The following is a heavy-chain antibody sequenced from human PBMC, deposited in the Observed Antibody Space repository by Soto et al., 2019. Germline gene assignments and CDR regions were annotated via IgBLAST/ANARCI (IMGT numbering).Heavy chain of an antibody. D-gene: IGHD5-12*01. V-gene: IGHV3-72*01. J-gene: IGHJ4*02. CDR2: IKNKANNYIT. Sequence: PGGSLRLSCAASGFTFSSYAMSWVRQAPGKGLEWVGRIKNKANNYITEFAASVKGRFSISRDDSQNSLSLQMNGLETEDTAVYYCARGGLARQFDYWGPGTQVNVSS. CDR1: GFTFSSYA. CDR3: ARGGLARQFDY.